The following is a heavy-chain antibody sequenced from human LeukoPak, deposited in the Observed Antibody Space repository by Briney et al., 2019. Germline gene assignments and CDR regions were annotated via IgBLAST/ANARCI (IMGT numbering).Heavy chain of an antibody. CDR3: ARNSGMWPNVFFDY. CDR2: IKQDESQK. V-gene: IGHV3-7*05. CDR1: GFTFGTYW. J-gene: IGHJ4*02. Sequence: PGGSLRLPCAASGFTFGTYWMSWVRQAPGKGLEWVANIKQDESQKYYVDSVKGRFTISRDNAKNSLYLQMNILRAEDTAVYYCARNSGMWPNVFFDYWGQGTLVTVSP. D-gene: IGHD2-8*01.